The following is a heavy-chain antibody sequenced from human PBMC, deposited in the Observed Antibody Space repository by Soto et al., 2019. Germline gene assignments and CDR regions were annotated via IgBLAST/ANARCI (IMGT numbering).Heavy chain of an antibody. CDR2: IYDTGSA. V-gene: IGHV4-30-2*01. D-gene: IGHD5-12*01. Sequence: SETLSLTCAVSGDSFNGGGYSWKWVRQPPGKGLEWIGYIYDTGSAFYNPSLRSRVTMSADTSKNQFSLTLRSATAADTAISYSARGRGQWLQSPDYGLDVWAQGARVTVS. CDR1: GDSFNGGGYS. CDR3: ARGRGQWLQSPDYGLDV. J-gene: IGHJ6*02.